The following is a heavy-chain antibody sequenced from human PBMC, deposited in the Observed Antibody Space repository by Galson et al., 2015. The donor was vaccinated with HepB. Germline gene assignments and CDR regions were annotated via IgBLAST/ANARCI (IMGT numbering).Heavy chain of an antibody. CDR2: IIPILGIA. D-gene: IGHD3-10*01. Sequence: SVKVSCKASGGTFSSYAISWVRQAPGQGLEWMGGIIPILGIANYAQKFQGRVTITADKSTSTAYMELSSLRSEDTAVYYCARDWMMVQGVIISRWFDPWGQGTLVTVSS. CDR1: GGTFSSYA. J-gene: IGHJ5*02. V-gene: IGHV1-69*10. CDR3: ARDWMMVQGVIISRWFDP.